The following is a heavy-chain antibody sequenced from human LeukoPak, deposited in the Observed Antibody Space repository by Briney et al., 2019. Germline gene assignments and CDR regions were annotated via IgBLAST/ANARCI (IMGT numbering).Heavy chain of an antibody. Sequence: ASETLSLTCTVSGGSISSSSYYWGWIRQPPGKGLEWIGSIYYSGSTYYNPSLKSRVTISVDTSKNQFSLKLSSLTAADTAVYYCARSQYYDFWSGYGNWFDPWGQGTLVTVSS. CDR1: GGSISSSSYY. D-gene: IGHD3-3*01. CDR3: ARSQYYDFWSGYGNWFDP. V-gene: IGHV4-39*01. CDR2: IYYSGST. J-gene: IGHJ5*02.